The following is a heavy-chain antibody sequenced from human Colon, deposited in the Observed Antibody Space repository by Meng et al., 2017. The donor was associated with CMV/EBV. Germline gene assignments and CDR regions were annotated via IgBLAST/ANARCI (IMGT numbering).Heavy chain of an antibody. J-gene: IGHJ6*02. Sequence: ASVKVSCKASGYTFSSFGINWVRQAPGQGLEWMGWITNYNDNSNYAQNFQGRVTMTTDTSTSTAYMELGSLRSDDTAVYYCASSSLGFWSGYDVKLGYGFDVWGQGTTVTVSS. CDR1: GYTFSSFG. V-gene: IGHV1-18*01. CDR2: ITNYNDNS. D-gene: IGHD3-3*01. CDR3: ASSSLGFWSGYDVKLGYGFDV.